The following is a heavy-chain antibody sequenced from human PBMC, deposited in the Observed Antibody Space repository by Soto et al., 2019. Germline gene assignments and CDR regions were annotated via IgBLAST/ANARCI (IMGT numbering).Heavy chain of an antibody. Sequence: QVQLVESGGGVVQPGRSLRLSCAASGFTFSSYGMHWVRQAPGKGLEWVAVIWYDGSNKYYADSVKGRFTISRDNSKNTLYLQMNSRRAEDTAVYYCARGLLRRYFYYYYGMDVWGQGTTVTVSS. V-gene: IGHV3-33*01. CDR2: IWYDGSNK. J-gene: IGHJ6*02. D-gene: IGHD3-3*01. CDR1: GFTFSSYG. CDR3: ARGLLRRYFYYYYGMDV.